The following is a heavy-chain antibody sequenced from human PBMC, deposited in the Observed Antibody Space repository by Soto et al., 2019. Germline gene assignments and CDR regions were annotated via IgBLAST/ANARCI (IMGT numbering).Heavy chain of an antibody. J-gene: IGHJ6*02. Sequence: ASVKVSCKASGYSITKPGISWVRQAPGQGLEWMGWLNTDNGKTYYAQKFQGRVTMTTDTSTTIAYMELRSLTSDDTALYFCARGITIGGVLNGVDVWG. D-gene: IGHD3-16*01. CDR3: ARGITIGGVLNGVDV. CDR1: GYSITKPG. CDR2: LNTDNGKT. V-gene: IGHV1-18*01.